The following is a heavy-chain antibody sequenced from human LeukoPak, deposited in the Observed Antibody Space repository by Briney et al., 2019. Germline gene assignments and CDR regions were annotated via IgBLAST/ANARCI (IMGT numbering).Heavy chain of an antibody. CDR2: INHSGST. Sequence: SETLSLTCAVYGGSFSGYYWSWIRQPAGKGLEWIGEINHSGSTYYNPSLKSRVTISVDTSKNQFSLKLSSVTAADTAVYYCARGDYGQLTYFDYWGQGTLVTVSS. CDR1: GGSFSGYY. D-gene: IGHD4-17*01. CDR3: ARGDYGQLTYFDY. J-gene: IGHJ4*02. V-gene: IGHV4-34*01.